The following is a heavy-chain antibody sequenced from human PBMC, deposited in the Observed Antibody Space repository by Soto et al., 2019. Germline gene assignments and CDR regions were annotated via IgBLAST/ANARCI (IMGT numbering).Heavy chain of an antibody. CDR3: GRSDDYGDRDHYYYGMDV. D-gene: IGHD4-17*01. CDR2: IIPIFGTA. V-gene: IGHV1-69*13. Sequence: SVKVSCKASGGTFSSYAISWVRQAPGQGLEGMGGIIPIFGTANYAQKFQGRVTITADESTSTAYMELSSLRSEDTAVYYCGRSDDYGDRDHYYYGMDVWGQGTTVTVSS. CDR1: GGTFSSYA. J-gene: IGHJ6*02.